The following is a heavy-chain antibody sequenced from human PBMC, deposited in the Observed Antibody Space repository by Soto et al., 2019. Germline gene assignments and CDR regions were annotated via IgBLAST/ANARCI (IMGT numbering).Heavy chain of an antibody. Sequence: EVQLLESGGGLVQPGGSLRLSCEASGFTFSSYVMTWVRQAPGKGLEWVSSISASGDTTFYADSVKGRFAINRDNSKNTLYLQLNTLKDEDTATYCCAKAPGTSLYLYMDVWGNGTTVTVSS. CDR3: AKAPGTSLYLYMDV. V-gene: IGHV3-23*01. CDR2: ISASGDTT. D-gene: IGHD3-3*01. J-gene: IGHJ6*03. CDR1: GFTFSSYV.